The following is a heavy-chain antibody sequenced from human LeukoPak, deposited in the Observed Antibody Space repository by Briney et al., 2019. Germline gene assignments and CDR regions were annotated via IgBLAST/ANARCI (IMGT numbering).Heavy chain of an antibody. Sequence: GGSLRLSCAASGFTVSSNYMSWVRQAPGKGLEWVSVIYSGGSTYYADSVKGRFTISRDNSKNTLYLQMNSLRAEDTAVYYCARDSDYGDPDDAFDIWGQGTMVTVSS. V-gene: IGHV3-66*01. CDR1: GFTVSSNY. J-gene: IGHJ3*02. CDR3: ARDSDYGDPDDAFDI. D-gene: IGHD4-17*01. CDR2: IYSGGST.